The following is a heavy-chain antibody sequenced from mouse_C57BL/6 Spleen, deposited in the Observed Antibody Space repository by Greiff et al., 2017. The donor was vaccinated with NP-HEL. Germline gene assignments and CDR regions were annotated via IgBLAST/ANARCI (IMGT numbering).Heavy chain of an antibody. V-gene: IGHV1-15*01. CDR1: GYTFTDYE. D-gene: IGHD2-4*01. J-gene: IGHJ3*01. CDR3: TRGHDYEVFAY. Sequence: QVQLQQSGAELVRPGASVTLSCKASGYTFTDYEMHWVKQTPVHGLEWIGAIDPETGGTAYNQKFKGKAILTADKSSSTAYMELRSLTSEDSAVYYCTRGHDYEVFAYWGQGTLVTVSA. CDR2: IDPETGGT.